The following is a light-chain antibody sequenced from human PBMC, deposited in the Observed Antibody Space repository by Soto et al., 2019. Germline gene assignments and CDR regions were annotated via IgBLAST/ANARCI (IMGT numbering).Light chain of an antibody. V-gene: IGKV3-15*01. CDR2: AAS. J-gene: IGKJ4*01. Sequence: EIVMTQSPATVSVSPGESATLSCRASQSIRTNLAWLQQIPGQAPRLLIYAASTRATGIPPRFSGSGSGTEFTLTISSLKPEDFVVYYCQQYNNWHLTFGGGTTVEI. CDR3: QQYNNWHLT. CDR1: QSIRTN.